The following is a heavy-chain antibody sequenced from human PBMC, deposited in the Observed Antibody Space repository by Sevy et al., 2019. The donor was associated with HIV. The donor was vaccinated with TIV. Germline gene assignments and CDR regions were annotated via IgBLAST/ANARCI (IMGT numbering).Heavy chain of an antibody. CDR2: IYYSRTT. J-gene: IGHJ4*02. D-gene: IGHD3-16*01. CDR3: ARCARLRDDNVWFDY. Sequence: SETLSLTCTVSGASINNYYWSWIRQPPGKGLEWIGYIYYSRTTMYSPSLKIRVTISADTSKNLFSLRLNSVTAADTAVYYCARCARLRDDNVWFDYWGQGTLVTVSS. CDR1: GASINNYY. V-gene: IGHV4-59*12.